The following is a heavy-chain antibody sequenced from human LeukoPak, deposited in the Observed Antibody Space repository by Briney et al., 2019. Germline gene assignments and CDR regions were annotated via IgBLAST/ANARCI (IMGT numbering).Heavy chain of an antibody. Sequence: PSETLSLACTVSGGSISSYYWSWIRQPAGKGLEWIGRIYTSGSTNYNPSLKSRVTMSVDTSKNQFSLKLSSVTAADTAVYYCAREGPSHYDSSGYFDYWGQGTLVTVSS. D-gene: IGHD3-22*01. CDR2: IYTSGST. CDR1: GGSISSYY. V-gene: IGHV4-4*07. CDR3: AREGPSHYDSSGYFDY. J-gene: IGHJ4*02.